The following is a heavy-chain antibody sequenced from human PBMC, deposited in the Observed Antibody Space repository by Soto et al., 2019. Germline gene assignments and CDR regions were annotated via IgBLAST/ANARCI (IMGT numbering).Heavy chain of an antibody. CDR2: IIPIFGTA. V-gene: IGHV1-69*13. D-gene: IGHD2-2*01. Sequence: SVKVSCKASGGTFSSYAISWVRQAPGQGLEWMGGIIPIFGTANYAQKFQGRVTITADESTSTAYMELSSLRSEDTAVYYCAGDSKAVVVPAAGGAYYYYYGMDVWGQGTTVTVSS. J-gene: IGHJ6*02. CDR1: GGTFSSYA. CDR3: AGDSKAVVVPAAGGAYYYYYGMDV.